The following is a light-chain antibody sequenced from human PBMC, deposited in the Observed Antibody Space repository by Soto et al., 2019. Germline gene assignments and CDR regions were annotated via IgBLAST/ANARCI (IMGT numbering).Light chain of an antibody. V-gene: IGLV2-14*01. CDR2: EVS. CDR1: SSDVGAYNY. J-gene: IGLJ2*01. Sequence: QSVLTQPASVSGSPGQSITISCTGTSSDVGAYNYVSWYQQHPGKAPKLMISEVSKRPSGVSNRFSGSKSGNTAPLTISGLQDEDAAHYYCSSVTSSNTVVFGGGTKLTVL. CDR3: SSVTSSNTVV.